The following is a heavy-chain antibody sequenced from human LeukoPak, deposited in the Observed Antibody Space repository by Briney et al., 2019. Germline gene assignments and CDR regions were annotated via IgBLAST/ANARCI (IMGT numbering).Heavy chain of an antibody. Sequence: KPSETLSLTCAGYGGSFSGYYWSWIRQPPGKGLEWIGEINHSGSTNYNPSLKSRVTISVDTSKNQDSLKLCSVSAADTAVYYCARGLGYYYYMDVWGKGTTVTVSS. D-gene: IGHD7-27*01. J-gene: IGHJ6*03. CDR1: GGSFSGYY. CDR3: ARGLGYYYYMDV. CDR2: INHSGST. V-gene: IGHV4-34*01.